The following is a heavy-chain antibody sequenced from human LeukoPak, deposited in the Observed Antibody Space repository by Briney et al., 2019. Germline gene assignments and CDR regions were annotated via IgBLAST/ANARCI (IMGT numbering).Heavy chain of an antibody. J-gene: IGHJ4*02. CDR2: INPNSGGT. CDR3: ARATRTAAIVATIPLDY. Sequence: GASVKVSCKASGYTFTGYYMHWVRQAPGQGLEWMGWINPNSGGTNYAQKFQGRVTMTRDTSISTAYMELSRLRSDDTAVYYCARATRTAAIVATIPLDYWGQGTLVTVSS. V-gene: IGHV1-2*02. CDR1: GYTFTGYY. D-gene: IGHD5-12*01.